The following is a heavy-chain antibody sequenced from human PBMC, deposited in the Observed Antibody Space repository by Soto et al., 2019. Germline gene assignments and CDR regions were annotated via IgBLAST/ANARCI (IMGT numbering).Heavy chain of an antibody. Sequence: GGSLRLSCAASGFAFNTYAMSWVRQAPGKGLEWVSGISISGVTTYYADSVKGRFTISRDNSKNTLSLQMDSLRAEDTATYYCALIYNPAPPPYWGQGTLVTVSS. J-gene: IGHJ4*02. V-gene: IGHV3-23*01. CDR1: GFAFNTYA. CDR2: ISISGVTT. CDR3: ALIYNPAPPPY. D-gene: IGHD1-1*01.